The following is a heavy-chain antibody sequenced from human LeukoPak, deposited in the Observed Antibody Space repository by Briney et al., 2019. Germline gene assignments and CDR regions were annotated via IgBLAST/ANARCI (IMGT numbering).Heavy chain of an antibody. V-gene: IGHV3-23*01. CDR1: GFKFVDFG. Sequence: GGSLSLSCAASGFKFVDFGMSWFRKAPGKGLKWVSAISGSGGSTYYADSVKGRFTISRDNSKNTLYLQMNSLRAEDTAVYYCAKARITIFGVVDYWGQGTLVTVSS. CDR3: AKARITIFGVVDY. D-gene: IGHD3-3*01. CDR2: ISGSGGST. J-gene: IGHJ4*02.